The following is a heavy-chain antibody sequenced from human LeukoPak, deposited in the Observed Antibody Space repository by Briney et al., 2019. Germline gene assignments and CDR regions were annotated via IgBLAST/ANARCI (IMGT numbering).Heavy chain of an antibody. CDR3: ATIGGLGEAN. CDR2: INPNSGGT. J-gene: IGHJ4*02. D-gene: IGHD3-16*01. Sequence: GSSVKVSCKASGYTFTGYYMHGVRQAPAQGREGMGWINPNSGGTNYAQKSQDRGTMTRDTSISTASLELSRLRSDDTAVYYCATIGGLGEANWGQGTLVTVSS. V-gene: IGHV1-2*02. CDR1: GYTFTGYY.